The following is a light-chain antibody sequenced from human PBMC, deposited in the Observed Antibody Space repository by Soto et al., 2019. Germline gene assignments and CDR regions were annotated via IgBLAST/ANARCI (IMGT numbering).Light chain of an antibody. Sequence: DIQMTQSPSTLSASVGDRVTITCRASQSVSGGLAGYQQKPGKAPKLLIYKASTLESGVPSRFSGSGSGTEFTLPINTLQPDDFATYFCQHYNTYSSAFGQGNKVEIK. CDR1: QSVSGG. J-gene: IGKJ1*01. CDR2: KAS. V-gene: IGKV1-5*03. CDR3: QHYNTYSSA.